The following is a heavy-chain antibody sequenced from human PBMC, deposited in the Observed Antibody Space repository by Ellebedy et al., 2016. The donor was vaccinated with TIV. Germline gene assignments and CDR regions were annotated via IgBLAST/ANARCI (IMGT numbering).Heavy chain of an antibody. Sequence: GGSLRLSCAASGFTFSSYAMSWVRQAPGRGLEWVSSISTSGGSTYYADSVKGRFTISRDNSNNMVYLQMNSLRVEDTGLYYCAKSSATVGPLQHWGQGTLVIVSS. CDR3: AKSSATVGPLQH. CDR2: ISTSGGST. J-gene: IGHJ1*01. CDR1: GFTFSSYA. D-gene: IGHD4-23*01. V-gene: IGHV3-23*01.